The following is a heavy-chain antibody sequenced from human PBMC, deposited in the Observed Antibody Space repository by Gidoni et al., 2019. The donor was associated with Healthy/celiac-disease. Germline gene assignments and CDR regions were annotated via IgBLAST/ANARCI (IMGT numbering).Heavy chain of an antibody. J-gene: IGHJ6*02. D-gene: IGHD2-21*02. CDR1: GFTFDDYA. Sequence: EVQLVESGGGLVQPGRSLRLSCAASGFTFDDYAMHWVRQAPGKGLEWVSGISWNSGSIGYADSVKGRFTISRDNAKNSLYLQMNSLRAEDTALYYCAKGGRVTYYYYGMDVWGQGTTVTVSS. V-gene: IGHV3-9*01. CDR3: AKGGRVTYYYYGMDV. CDR2: ISWNSGSI.